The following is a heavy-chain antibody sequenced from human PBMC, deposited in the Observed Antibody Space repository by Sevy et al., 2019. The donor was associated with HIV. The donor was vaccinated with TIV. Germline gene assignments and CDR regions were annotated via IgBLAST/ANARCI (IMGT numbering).Heavy chain of an antibody. Sequence: GGSLRLSCAASGFTFSSYSMNWVRQAPGKGLEWVSSISSSSSYIYYADSVKGRFTISRDNAKNSLYLQMNSLRAEDTAVYYFAREGTTGTTSDYWGQGTLVTVSS. CDR1: GFTFSSYS. CDR2: ISSSSSYI. CDR3: AREGTTGTTSDY. D-gene: IGHD1-1*01. J-gene: IGHJ4*02. V-gene: IGHV3-21*01.